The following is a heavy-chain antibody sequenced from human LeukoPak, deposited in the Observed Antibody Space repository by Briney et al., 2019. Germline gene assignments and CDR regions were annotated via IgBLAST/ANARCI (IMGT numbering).Heavy chain of an antibody. V-gene: IGHV4-59*01. Sequence: PSETLSLTCTVSGGSISSYYWSWIRQPPGKGLEWIGYIYYSVSTNYNPSLKSRVTISVDTSKNQFSLKLSSVTAADTAVYYCARDGTQDSSGEGWFDPWGQGTLVTVSS. J-gene: IGHJ5*02. D-gene: IGHD6-19*01. CDR1: GGSISSYY. CDR2: IYYSVST. CDR3: ARDGTQDSSGEGWFDP.